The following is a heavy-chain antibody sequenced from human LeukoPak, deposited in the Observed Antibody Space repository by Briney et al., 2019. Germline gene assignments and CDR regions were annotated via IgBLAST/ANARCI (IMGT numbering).Heavy chain of an antibody. V-gene: IGHV1-18*01. Sequence: GASVKVSCKASGYTFTSYGISWVRQAPGQGLEWMGGIIPIFGTANYAQKLQGRVTMTTDTSTSTAYMELRSLRSDDTAVYYCARMVFDYMDVWGKGTTVTVSS. CDR2: IIPIFGTA. CDR1: GYTFTSYG. J-gene: IGHJ6*03. CDR3: ARMVFDYMDV. D-gene: IGHD1-14*01.